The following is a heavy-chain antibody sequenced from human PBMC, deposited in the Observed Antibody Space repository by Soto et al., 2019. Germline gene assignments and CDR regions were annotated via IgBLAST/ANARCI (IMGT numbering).Heavy chain of an antibody. CDR1: GYSFTSYW. Sequence: GESLKISCKGSGYSFTSYWIGWVRQMPGKGLEWMGIIYPGDSDTRYSPSFQGQVTISADKSISTAYLQWSSLKASDTAMYYCARTDSSGYYYNYYYGMDVWGQGTTVTVSS. CDR2: IYPGDSDT. V-gene: IGHV5-51*01. CDR3: ARTDSSGYYYNYYYGMDV. D-gene: IGHD3-22*01. J-gene: IGHJ6*02.